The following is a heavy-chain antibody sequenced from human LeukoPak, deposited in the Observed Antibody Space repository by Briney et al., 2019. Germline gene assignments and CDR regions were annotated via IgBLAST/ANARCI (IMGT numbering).Heavy chain of an antibody. CDR2: VSTGGTNT. D-gene: IGHD2-15*01. CDR3: ARISCSSGTCYDYIDD. CDR1: AATSSTSA. J-gene: IGHJ4*02. Sequence: TGGSLRLSRLGSAATSSTSAISSVRQAPGKGLEWVSAVSTGGTNTYYADSVEGRFTISRDNSKDTLYLHMDSMRVEDTAQYFCARISCSSGTCYDYIDDWGQGTLVTVSS. V-gene: IGHV3-23*01.